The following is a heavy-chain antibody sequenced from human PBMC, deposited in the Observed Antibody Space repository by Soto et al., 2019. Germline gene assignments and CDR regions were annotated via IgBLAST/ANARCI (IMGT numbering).Heavy chain of an antibody. CDR3: ARGPDVVVAPTAEGYYFDY. CDR1: GYLISSGYY. V-gene: IGHV4-38-2*02. Sequence: SETLSLTCSVSGYLISSGYYWGWVRQTPGKGLEWLGSIDYSGRTYKNPSLKSRVSASVDLSKNQFSLNLRSVTAADTAVYFCARGPDVVVAPTAEGYYFDYWGHGALVTVPQ. CDR2: IDYSGRT. D-gene: IGHD2-15*01. J-gene: IGHJ4*01.